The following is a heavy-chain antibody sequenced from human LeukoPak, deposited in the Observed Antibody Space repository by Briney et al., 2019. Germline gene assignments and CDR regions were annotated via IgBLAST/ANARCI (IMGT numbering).Heavy chain of an antibody. V-gene: IGHV3-23*01. CDR2: ISGSGGST. CDR1: GFTFSSYA. CDR3: AKCRPRFYYDSSGYPDY. D-gene: IGHD3-22*01. Sequence: GGSLRLSCAASGFTFSSYAMSWVRQAPGKGLEWVSAISGSGGSTYYADSVKGRFTISRDNSKNTLYLQMNSLRAEDTAVYYCAKCRPRFYYDSSGYPDYWGQGTLVTVSS. J-gene: IGHJ4*02.